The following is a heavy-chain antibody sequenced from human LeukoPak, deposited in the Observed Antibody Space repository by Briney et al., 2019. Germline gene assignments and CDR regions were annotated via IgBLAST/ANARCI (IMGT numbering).Heavy chain of an antibody. Sequence: GGSLRLSCAASEFDFSFYWMTWVRQAPGKGLEWVAVISYDGSNKYYADSVKGRFTISRDNSKNTLYLQMNSLRAEDTAVYYCARELVVVAGRWFDPWGQGTLVTVSS. CDR1: EFDFSFYW. CDR2: ISYDGSNK. D-gene: IGHD2-15*01. J-gene: IGHJ5*02. V-gene: IGHV3-30-3*01. CDR3: ARELVVVAGRWFDP.